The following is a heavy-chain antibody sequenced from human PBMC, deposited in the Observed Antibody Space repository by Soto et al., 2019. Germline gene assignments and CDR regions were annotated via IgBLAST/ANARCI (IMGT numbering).Heavy chain of an antibody. J-gene: IGHJ2*01. D-gene: IGHD6-13*01. V-gene: IGHV5-51*01. CDR1: GYSFTSYW. CDR3: ARLLLGDSSSWFYWYFDL. Sequence: GESLKISCKGSGYSFTSYWIGWVRQMPGKGLEWMGIIYPGDSDTRYSPSFQGQVTISADKSISTAYLQWSSLKASDTAMYYCARLLLGDSSSWFYWYFDLWGRGTLVTVSS. CDR2: IYPGDSDT.